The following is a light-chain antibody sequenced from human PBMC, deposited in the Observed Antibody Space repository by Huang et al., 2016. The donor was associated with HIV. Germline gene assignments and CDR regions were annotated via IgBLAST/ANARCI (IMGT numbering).Light chain of an antibody. Sequence: DIQMTQSPSSLSASVGDRVTITCRASENIRRYLNWYQQKPGKPPKLLIHSASTLQSGVPSRFSGSGSGTDFILTITSLQPEDFATYYCQGSLSIPHTFGQGTNLEIK. CDR1: ENIRRY. CDR3: QGSLSIPHT. J-gene: IGKJ2*01. V-gene: IGKV1-39*01. CDR2: SAS.